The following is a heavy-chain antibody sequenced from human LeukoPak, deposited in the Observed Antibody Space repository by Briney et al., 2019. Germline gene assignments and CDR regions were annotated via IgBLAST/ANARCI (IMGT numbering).Heavy chain of an antibody. V-gene: IGHV3-30*18. Sequence: GGSLRLSCAASGFTFSSYGMHWVRQAPGKGLEWVAVISYDGSNKYYADSVKGRFTISRDNSKNTLYLQMNSLRAEDTAVYYCAKDENKWELLLYYFDYWGQGTLVTVSS. D-gene: IGHD1-26*01. CDR1: GFTFSSYG. CDR2: ISYDGSNK. J-gene: IGHJ4*02. CDR3: AKDENKWELLLYYFDY.